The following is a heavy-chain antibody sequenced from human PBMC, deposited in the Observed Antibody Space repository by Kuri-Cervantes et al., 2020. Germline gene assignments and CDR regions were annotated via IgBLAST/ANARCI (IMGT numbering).Heavy chain of an antibody. CDR1: GFTVSSYE. J-gene: IGHJ4*02. D-gene: IGHD6-13*01. Sequence: GGSLRLSCAASGFTVSSYEMNWVRQAPGKGLEWVGRNRNKAKGYTTEYAASVKGRFSISRDDSKKSLYLQMNSLRAEDTAVYYCAKDFPPGIAAAAPNFDYWGQGTLVTVSS. V-gene: IGHV3-72*01. CDR2: NRNKAKGYTT. CDR3: AKDFPPGIAAAAPNFDY.